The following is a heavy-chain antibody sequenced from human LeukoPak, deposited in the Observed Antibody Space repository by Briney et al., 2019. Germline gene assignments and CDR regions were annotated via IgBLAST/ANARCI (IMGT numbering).Heavy chain of an antibody. V-gene: IGHV4-34*01. J-gene: IGHJ6*02. Sequence: SSETLSLTCTVSGGSISSSYWSWIRQPPGKGLEWIGESNHSGSTNYNPSLKSRVTITVDTSKNQFSLKLSSVTAADTAVYYCASQAYCSGGSCSSDRNHYYYGMDVWGQGTTVTVSS. D-gene: IGHD2-15*01. CDR1: GGSISSSY. CDR2: SNHSGST. CDR3: ASQAYCSGGSCSSDRNHYYYGMDV.